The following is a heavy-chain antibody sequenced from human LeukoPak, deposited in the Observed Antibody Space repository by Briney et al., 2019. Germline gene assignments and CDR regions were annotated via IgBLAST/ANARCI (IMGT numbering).Heavy chain of an antibody. Sequence: SDTLSLTCTVSGGSISDYYWSWIRQPPGKGLEWIGYIHYSESTDYIPSLRSRVTISVDTSKKQFSLQLTSVTAADTAVYYCARGPIVGATYDYWGQGTLVTVSS. D-gene: IGHD1-26*01. J-gene: IGHJ4*02. CDR1: GGSISDYY. V-gene: IGHV4-59*07. CDR3: ARGPIVGATYDY. CDR2: IHYSEST.